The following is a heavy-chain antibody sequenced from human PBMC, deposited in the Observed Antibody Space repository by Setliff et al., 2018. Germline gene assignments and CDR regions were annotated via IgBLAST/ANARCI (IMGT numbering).Heavy chain of an antibody. CDR2: IYTADSDT. CDR3: SRVVPLTDDAFDI. J-gene: IGHJ3*02. D-gene: IGHD2-15*01. Sequence: GASMKLSCEGSGYTFTNYRIAWVRQMPGKCLEYMGIIYTADSDTTYSPSFQGQVTISADKSSNTAYLQWSSLKASDTAIYYWSRVVPLTDDAFDIWGQGTMVTVSS. V-gene: IGHV5-51*01. CDR1: GYTFTNYR.